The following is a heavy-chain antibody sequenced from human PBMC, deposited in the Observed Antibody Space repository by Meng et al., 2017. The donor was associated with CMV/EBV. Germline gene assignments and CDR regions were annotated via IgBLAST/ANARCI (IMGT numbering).Heavy chain of an antibody. V-gene: IGHV3-53*01. J-gene: IGHJ6*02. CDR3: ARGQEGRYYYYGMDV. CDR2: IYSGGST. Sequence: GESLKISCAASGFTVSSNYMSWVRQAPGKGLEWVSVIYSGGSTYYADSVKGRFTISRDNSKNTLYLQMNRLRAEDTAVYYCARGQEGRYYYYGMDVWGQGTTVTVSS. CDR1: GFTVSSNY.